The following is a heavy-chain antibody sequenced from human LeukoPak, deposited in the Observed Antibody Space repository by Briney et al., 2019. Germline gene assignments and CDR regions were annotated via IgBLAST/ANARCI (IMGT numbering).Heavy chain of an antibody. D-gene: IGHD3-22*01. V-gene: IGHV4-59*01. J-gene: IGHJ1*01. Sequence: SETLSLTCTVSGGSISSYYWSWIRQPPGKGLEWIGYIFYSGSTNYNPSLKSRVTISVDTSKTQLSLKLSSVTAADTAVYYCASQLNYYDSSGYYYGEYFQHWGQGTLVTVSS. CDR2: IFYSGST. CDR3: ASQLNYYDSSGYYYGEYFQH. CDR1: GGSISSYY.